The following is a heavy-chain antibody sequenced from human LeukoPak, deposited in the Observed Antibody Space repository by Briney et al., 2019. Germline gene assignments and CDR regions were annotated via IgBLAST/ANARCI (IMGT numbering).Heavy chain of an antibody. Sequence: ALVKVSWKAFGYNFNRLHMHWVGKGPGKRAEGMGWINPNSGGTNYAQKFQGRVTMTRDTSISTAYMELSRLRSDDTAVYYCARDCSSTSCFDYWGQGTLVTVSS. CDR1: GYNFNRLH. CDR3: ARDCSSTSCFDY. CDR2: INPNSGGT. V-gene: IGHV1-2*02. J-gene: IGHJ4*02. D-gene: IGHD2-2*01.